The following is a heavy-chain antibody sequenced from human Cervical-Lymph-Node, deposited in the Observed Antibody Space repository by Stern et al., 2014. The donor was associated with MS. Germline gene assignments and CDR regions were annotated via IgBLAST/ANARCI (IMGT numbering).Heavy chain of an antibody. D-gene: IGHD2-15*01. CDR2: IIPIFGTA. Sequence: VQLVQSGAEVKKPGSSVKVSCKASGVTFSTYAISWVRQAPGQGLEWMGGIIPIFGTANYAQKVQGRVTIIADESTSTVYMELSSLRSEDAAVYYCARKLCSGGSCYFYGMDVWGQGTTVTVSS. CDR3: ARKLCSGGSCYFYGMDV. V-gene: IGHV1-69*01. CDR1: GVTFSTYA. J-gene: IGHJ6*02.